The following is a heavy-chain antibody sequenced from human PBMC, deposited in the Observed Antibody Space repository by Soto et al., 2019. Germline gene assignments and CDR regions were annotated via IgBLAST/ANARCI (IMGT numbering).Heavy chain of an antibody. CDR1: GGSFGGYY. J-gene: IGHJ6*02. Sequence: SETLSLTCAVYGGSFGGYYWSWIRQPPGKGLEWIGEINHSGSTNYNPSLKSRVTISVDTSKNQFSLKLSSVTAADTAVYYCARGGFWAYYYYGMDAWGQGTTVTVSS. D-gene: IGHD3-16*01. CDR3: ARGGFWAYYYYGMDA. CDR2: INHSGST. V-gene: IGHV4-34*01.